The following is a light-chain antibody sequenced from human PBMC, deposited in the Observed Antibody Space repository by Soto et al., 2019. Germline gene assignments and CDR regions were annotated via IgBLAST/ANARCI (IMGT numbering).Light chain of an antibody. V-gene: IGKV1-5*01. J-gene: IGKJ1*01. CDR2: DAS. CDR3: QQYENHWT. Sequence: DIQMTQSPSTLSASVGDRVTITCRASQPISSWLAWYHHKPGKAPNLLIFDASNLESGVPSRFSGSGSGTEFTLTISSLKPEDFGIYYCQQYENHWTFGQGTKLEIK. CDR1: QPISSW.